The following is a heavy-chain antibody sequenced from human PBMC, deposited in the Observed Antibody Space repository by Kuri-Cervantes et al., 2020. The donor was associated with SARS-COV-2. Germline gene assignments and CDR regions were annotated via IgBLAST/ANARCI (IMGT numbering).Heavy chain of an antibody. J-gene: IGHJ4*02. V-gene: IGHV2-70*11. CDR1: GFSLTTSGMC. D-gene: IGHD3-3*01. Sequence: SGPTLVKPTQTLTLTCTFPGFSLTTSGMCVAWIRQPPGKALEWLARIDWDDDKYYKTSLNTRLSISKDTSKDQVVLTMTNMDPVDTATYYCVRITTLRFLEPYYFDYWGQGTLVTDSS. CDR3: VRITTLRFLEPYYFDY. CDR2: IDWDDDK.